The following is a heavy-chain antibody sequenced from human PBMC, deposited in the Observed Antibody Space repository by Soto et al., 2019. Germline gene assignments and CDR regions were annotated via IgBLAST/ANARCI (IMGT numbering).Heavy chain of an antibody. D-gene: IGHD6-19*01. CDR2: IWYDGSNK. CDR3: ARDPLVYSSGRGVFDY. Sequence: QVQLVESGGGVVQPGRSLRLSCAASGFTFSSYGMHWVRQAPGKGLEWVAVIWYDGSNKEYADSVKGRFTISRDNSKNTLYLQMNSLRAEDTAVYYCARDPLVYSSGRGVFDYWGQGTLVTVSS. J-gene: IGHJ4*02. V-gene: IGHV3-33*01. CDR1: GFTFSSYG.